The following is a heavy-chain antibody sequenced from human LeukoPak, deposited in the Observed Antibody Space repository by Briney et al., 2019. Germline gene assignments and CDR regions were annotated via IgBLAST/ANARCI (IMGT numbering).Heavy chain of an antibody. D-gene: IGHD1-1*01. CDR3: VRATNWNHYYYYYGMDV. CDR1: GFTFSSYA. J-gene: IGHJ6*02. CDR2: ISYDGSNK. Sequence: GRSLRLSCAASGFTFSSYAMHWVRQAPGKGLEWVAVISYDGSNKYYADPVKGRFTISRDNSKNTLYLQMNSLRAEDTAVYYCVRATNWNHYYYYYGMDVWGQGTTVTVSS. V-gene: IGHV3-30*04.